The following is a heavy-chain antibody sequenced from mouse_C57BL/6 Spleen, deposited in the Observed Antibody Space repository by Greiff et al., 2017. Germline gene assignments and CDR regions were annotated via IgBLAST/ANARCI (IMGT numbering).Heavy chain of an antibody. J-gene: IGHJ1*03. CDR2: IYPGDGDT. CDR1: GYAFSSSW. D-gene: IGHD1-1*01. CDR3: ARSGYGSSYWYFDV. Sequence: QVQLKESGPELVKPGASVKISCKASGYAFSSSWMNWVQQRPGKGLEWIGRIYPGDGDTNYNGKFKGKATLTADKSSSTAYMQLSSLTSEDYAVYFCARSGYGSSYWYFDVWGTGTTVTVSS. V-gene: IGHV1-82*01.